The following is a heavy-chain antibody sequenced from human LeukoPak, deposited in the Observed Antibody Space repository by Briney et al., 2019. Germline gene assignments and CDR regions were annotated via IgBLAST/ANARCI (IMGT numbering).Heavy chain of an antibody. D-gene: IGHD3-22*01. J-gene: IGHJ4*02. CDR2: IKQDGSEK. CDR3: ARVLKSGYYDSSGVFDY. Sequence: GGSLRLSCAASGFTFSSYWMSWVRQAPGKGLEWVANIKQDGSEKYYVDSVKGRFTISRDNAKNSLYLQMNSLRAEDTAVYYCARVLKSGYYDSSGVFDYWGRGTLVTVSS. CDR1: GFTFSSYW. V-gene: IGHV3-7*01.